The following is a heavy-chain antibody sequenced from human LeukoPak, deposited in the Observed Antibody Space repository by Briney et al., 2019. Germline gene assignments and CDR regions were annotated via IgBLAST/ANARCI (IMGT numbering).Heavy chain of an antibody. CDR1: GFTFSSYG. CDR3: AKIIGVQQQLVDY. Sequence: AGSLRLSCAASGFTFSSYGMHWVRQAPGKGLEGVAVISYDGSNKYYAVSVKCRFTISRDNPKNTLYLQMNSLRAEDTAVYYCAKIIGVQQQLVDYWGQGTLVTVSS. J-gene: IGHJ4*02. CDR2: ISYDGSNK. V-gene: IGHV3-30*18. D-gene: IGHD6-13*01.